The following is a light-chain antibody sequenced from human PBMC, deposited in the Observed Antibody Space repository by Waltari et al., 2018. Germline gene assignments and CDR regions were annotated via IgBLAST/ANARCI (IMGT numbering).Light chain of an antibody. CDR3: QQANSFPFT. CDR2: AAS. J-gene: IGKJ3*01. V-gene: IGKV1D-12*01. CDR1: QRITTW. Sequence: DIPMTQSPSSVSASIGDTVTITCPASQRITTWLAWYQQKPGKAPKLLIYAASTVQSGVSSRFRGSGSGTEFTLTISSLQPEDFATYYCQQANSFPFTFGPGTKVNIK.